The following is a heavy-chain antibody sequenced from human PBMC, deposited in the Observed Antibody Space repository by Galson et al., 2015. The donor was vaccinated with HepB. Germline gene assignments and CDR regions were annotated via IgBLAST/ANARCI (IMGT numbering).Heavy chain of an antibody. CDR1: GFTFSSYS. CDR2: ISRSSSYI. J-gene: IGHJ3*02. CDR3: ARALGYSTNGVCYFHAFDI. V-gene: IGHV3-21*01. D-gene: IGHD2-8*01. Sequence: SLRLSCAASGFTFSSYSMNWVRQAPGKGLEWVSSISRSSSYIYYADSVKGRFTISRDNAKNSLNLQMNSLRAEDTAVYYCARALGYSTNGVCYFHAFDIWGQGTMVTVSS.